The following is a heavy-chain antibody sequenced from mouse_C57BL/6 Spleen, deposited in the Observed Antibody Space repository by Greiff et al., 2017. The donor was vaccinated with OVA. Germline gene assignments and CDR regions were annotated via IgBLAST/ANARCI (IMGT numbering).Heavy chain of an antibody. D-gene: IGHD2-3*01. J-gene: IGHJ3*01. Sequence: VQLQQSGAELMKPGASVKLSCKATGYTFTGYWIEWVKQRPGHGLEWIGEILPGSGSTNYNAKFKGKATFTADTSSNTAYMQLSSLTTEDSAIYYCARREDGYYGAYWGQGTLVTVSA. CDR3: ARREDGYYGAY. CDR1: GYTFTGYW. CDR2: ILPGSGST. V-gene: IGHV1-9*01.